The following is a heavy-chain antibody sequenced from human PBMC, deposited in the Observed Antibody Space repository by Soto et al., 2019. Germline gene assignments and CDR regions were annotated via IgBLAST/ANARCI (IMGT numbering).Heavy chain of an antibody. D-gene: IGHD3-3*01. Sequence: GKGLVWVSRINSDGSSTSYADSVKGRFTISRDNAKNTLYLQMNSLRAEDTAVNYRAAYDCEYLSRQCGRGTPPLW. V-gene: IGHV3-74*01. J-gene: IGHJ2*01. CDR2: INSDGSST. CDR3: AAYDCEYLSRQCGRGTPPL.